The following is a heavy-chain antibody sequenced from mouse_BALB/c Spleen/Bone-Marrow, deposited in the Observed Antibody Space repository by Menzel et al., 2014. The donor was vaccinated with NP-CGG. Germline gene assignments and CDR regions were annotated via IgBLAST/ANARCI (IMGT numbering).Heavy chain of an antibody. V-gene: IGHV1-15*01. CDR3: TKWDGNYGWFAY. J-gene: IGHJ3*01. D-gene: IGHD2-1*01. Sequence: VQLQQSGAELVRPGASVTLSCKASGYTFTDYEMHWVKQTPVHGLEWIGAIDPETGGTAYNQKSKGKATLTADKSSSTAYMELRSLTSEDSAVYYCTKWDGNYGWFAYWGQGTLVTVSA. CDR1: GYTFTDYE. CDR2: IDPETGGT.